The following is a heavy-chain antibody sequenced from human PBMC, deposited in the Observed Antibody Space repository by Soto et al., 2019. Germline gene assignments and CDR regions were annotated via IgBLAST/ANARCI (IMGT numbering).Heavy chain of an antibody. CDR2: IGSGGDTI. J-gene: IGHJ4*02. D-gene: IGHD6-13*01. Sequence: GGSLRLSCAASGFSFGNYEMNWVRQAPGKGLEWVAYIGSGGDTIHYADSVRGRFTVSRDNARNSLSLQMNTLRVEDTALYYCARDRAAGGYWGQGTLVTVSS. V-gene: IGHV3-48*03. CDR3: ARDRAAGGY. CDR1: GFSFGNYE.